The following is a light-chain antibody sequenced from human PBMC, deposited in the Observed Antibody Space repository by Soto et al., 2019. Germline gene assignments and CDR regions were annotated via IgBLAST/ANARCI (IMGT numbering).Light chain of an antibody. CDR3: ATWHDSFYV. V-gene: IGLV1-44*01. CDR1: TSDIGTNA. CDR2: TNN. Sequence: VVTQPPSASGTPGQRVTVSCSGSTSDIGTNAVNWFQHLPGTAPRLLIYTNNQRPSGVPDRFSGSKSGTSASLAISGLQSEDEATYYCATWHDSFYVFGTGTKLTVL. J-gene: IGLJ1*01.